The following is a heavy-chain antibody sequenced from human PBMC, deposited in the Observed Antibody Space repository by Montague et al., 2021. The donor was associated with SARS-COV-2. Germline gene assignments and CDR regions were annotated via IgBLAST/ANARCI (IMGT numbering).Heavy chain of an antibody. Sequence: SETLSLTCTVSGGSTASHYWNWIRQSPRKRPEWIGYVYYNGDTRNNPSLQSKVTISIATSENKYSLRLNSVTAADTAVYFCARGWAFDPWGQGRLVTVSS. CDR3: ARGWAFDP. D-gene: IGHD6-19*01. CDR1: GGSTASHY. J-gene: IGHJ3*01. V-gene: IGHV4-59*08. CDR2: VYYNGDT.